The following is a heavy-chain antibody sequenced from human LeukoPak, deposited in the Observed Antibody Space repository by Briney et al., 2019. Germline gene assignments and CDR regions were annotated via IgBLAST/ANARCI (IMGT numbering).Heavy chain of an antibody. CDR1: GFTFSNSW. V-gene: IGHV3-74*01. CDR2: IKYDGSSA. Sequence: GGSLRLSCAASGFTFSNSWMYWVRQTPDKGLVWVSRIKYDGSSAVYADSVKGRFTISRDNAKNTLDLQMNSLRAEDTAVYYCARGGPYSSSSLDYWGQGTLVTVSS. D-gene: IGHD6-6*01. J-gene: IGHJ4*02. CDR3: ARGGPYSSSSLDY.